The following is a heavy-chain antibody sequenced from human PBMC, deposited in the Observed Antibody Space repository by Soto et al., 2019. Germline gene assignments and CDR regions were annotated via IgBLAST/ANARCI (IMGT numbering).Heavy chain of an antibody. V-gene: IGHV3-43D*04. D-gene: IGHD2-8*01. J-gene: IGHJ4*02. Sequence: EVQLVESGGVVVQPGGSLRLSCAASGFTFDNYAMHWVRQAPGKGLEWVSLITWDGASTYYADSVKGRFTISRDNSKNSLYLQMNSLRTEDSALYYCAKDTAGYCSNGVCAYKDYWGQGTLVTVSS. CDR2: ITWDGAST. CDR1: GFTFDNYA. CDR3: AKDTAGYCSNGVCAYKDY.